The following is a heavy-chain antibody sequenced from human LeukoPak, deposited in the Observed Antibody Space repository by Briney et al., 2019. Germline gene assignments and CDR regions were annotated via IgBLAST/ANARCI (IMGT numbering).Heavy chain of an antibody. V-gene: IGHV3-23*01. Sequence: GGSLRPSCAASGFTFSNYAMGWVRQAPGKGLEWVSTISGSGGSTYYADSVKGRFTISRDNSKNTLYLQMNSLRAEDTAVYYCAKAYSSSWYSFDYWGQGILVTVSS. CDR3: AKAYSSSWYSFDY. D-gene: IGHD6-13*01. CDR1: GFTFSNYA. CDR2: ISGSGGST. J-gene: IGHJ4*02.